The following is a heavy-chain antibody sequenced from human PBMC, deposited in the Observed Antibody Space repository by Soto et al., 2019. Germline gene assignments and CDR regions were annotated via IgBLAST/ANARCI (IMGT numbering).Heavy chain of an antibody. Sequence: LRLSCAASGFTFSSYAMSWVRQAPGKGLEWVSAISGSGCSTYYADSVKGRFTISRDNSKNTLYLQMNSLRAEDTAVYYCAKSDDYYDSSGHHLDYWGQGTLVTVSS. CDR3: AKSDDYYDSSGHHLDY. D-gene: IGHD3-22*01. J-gene: IGHJ4*02. CDR2: ISGSGCST. V-gene: IGHV3-23*01. CDR1: GFTFSSYA.